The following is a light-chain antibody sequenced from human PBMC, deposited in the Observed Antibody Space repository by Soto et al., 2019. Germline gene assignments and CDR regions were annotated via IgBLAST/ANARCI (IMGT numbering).Light chain of an antibody. Sequence: DIQMTQSPSSLSASVGDRATITCQASQDISSYLNWYQQKPGKAPKLLIYDASYLETGVPSRFSGSGSGTDFTFTIDSLQPEDIATYYCQQYVDFPQTFGQGTKLEIK. V-gene: IGKV1-33*01. CDR1: QDISSY. CDR3: QQYVDFPQT. J-gene: IGKJ2*01. CDR2: DAS.